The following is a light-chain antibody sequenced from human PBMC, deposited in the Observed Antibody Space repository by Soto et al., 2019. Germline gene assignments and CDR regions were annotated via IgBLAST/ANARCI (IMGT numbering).Light chain of an antibody. CDR1: ENVRNNY. Sequence: DSVWTPSPGPLSLSQGERATLSCRASENVRNNYLAWYQQKPGQAPRLLISGASKRATGIPDRFSGSGSGTDFTLTISSLEPEDFAVFYCHQYGISPPTFGPGTKVDIK. V-gene: IGKV3-20*01. J-gene: IGKJ1*01. CDR2: GAS. CDR3: HQYGISPPT.